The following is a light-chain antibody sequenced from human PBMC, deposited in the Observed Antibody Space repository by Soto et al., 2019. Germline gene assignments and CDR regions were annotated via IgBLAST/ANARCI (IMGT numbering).Light chain of an antibody. CDR1: QSVSSY. CDR2: GAS. Sequence: EIVLTQSPATLSLSPGERATLSCWASQSVSSYLAWYQHKPGQAPRLLIYGASNRATGIPARFSGSGSGTDFTLTISSLEPEDFAVYYCQQRSNWSLTFGGGTKVEIK. V-gene: IGKV3-11*01. CDR3: QQRSNWSLT. J-gene: IGKJ4*01.